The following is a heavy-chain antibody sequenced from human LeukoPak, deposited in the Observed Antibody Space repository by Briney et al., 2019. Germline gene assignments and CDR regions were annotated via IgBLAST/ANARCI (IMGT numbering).Heavy chain of an antibody. Sequence: GASVKVSCKASGYTFTSYDINWVRQATGQGLEWMGWMNPNSGNTGYAQKFQGRVTMTRNTSISTAYMELSSLRSEDTAVYYCARGSSSWIPYCYYMDVWGKGTTVTVSS. D-gene: IGHD6-13*01. CDR2: MNPNSGNT. J-gene: IGHJ6*03. V-gene: IGHV1-8*01. CDR1: GYTFTSYD. CDR3: ARGSSSWIPYCYYMDV.